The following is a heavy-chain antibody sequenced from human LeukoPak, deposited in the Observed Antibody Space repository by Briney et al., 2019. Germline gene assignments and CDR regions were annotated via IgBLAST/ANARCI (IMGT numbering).Heavy chain of an antibody. V-gene: IGHV5-51*07. J-gene: IGHJ4*02. CDR3: ARRGGRMATSPTDY. CDR2: IYPGDSDT. CDR1: GYSFTSYW. Sequence: PGESLTISCTGSGYSFTSYWISWVHQMPGKGLEWMGIIYPGDSDTRYSPPFQGQVTISADKSISTAYLQWSSLKASDTAMYYCARRGGRMATSPTDYWGQGTLVTVSS. D-gene: IGHD5-24*01.